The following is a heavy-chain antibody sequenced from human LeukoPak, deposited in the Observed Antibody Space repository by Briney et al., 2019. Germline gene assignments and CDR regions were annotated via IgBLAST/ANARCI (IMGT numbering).Heavy chain of an antibody. V-gene: IGHV3-48*01. CDR1: GFSFSVYS. J-gene: IGHJ4*02. Sequence: GGSLRLSCAASGFSFSVYSMTWVRQAPGKGLEWLSYISGSSSPIYYADSVKGRFTISRDNAKNSLYLQMNSLRVEDTAVYYCARDTYSRLDYWGQGTLVTVS. CDR2: ISGSSSPI. CDR3: ARDTYSRLDY. D-gene: IGHD6-13*01.